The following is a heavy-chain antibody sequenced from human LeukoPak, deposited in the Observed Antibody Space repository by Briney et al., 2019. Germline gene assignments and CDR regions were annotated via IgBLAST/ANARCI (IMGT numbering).Heavy chain of an antibody. CDR2: ISGSGGTT. CDR3: AKEMTTIDAYFDY. J-gene: IGHJ4*02. D-gene: IGHD5-24*01. Sequence: GGSLRLSCAASGFTFNTYAMSWVRQAPGKGLEWVSAISGSGGTTHYADSAKGRFTISRDDSKNTLYLQMNSLRAENTAIYYCAKEMTTIDAYFDYWGQGTLVTVSS. V-gene: IGHV3-23*01. CDR1: GFTFNTYA.